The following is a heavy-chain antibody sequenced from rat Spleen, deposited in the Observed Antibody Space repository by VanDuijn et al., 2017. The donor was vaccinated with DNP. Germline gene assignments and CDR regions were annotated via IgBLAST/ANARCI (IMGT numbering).Heavy chain of an antibody. CDR3: ARPLYYYSGGFAY. CDR2: ITYDGGST. D-gene: IGHD1-1*01. V-gene: IGHV5-22*01. Sequence: EVQLVESGGGLAQPGRSLKLSCAASGFTFSDYYMAWVRQAPAKGLEWVAYITYDGGSTYYEDSVKGRFTISRDNAKTTLYLQMNSLRSEDMATYYCARPLYYYSGGFAYWGQGTLVTVSS. J-gene: IGHJ3*01. CDR1: GFTFSDYY.